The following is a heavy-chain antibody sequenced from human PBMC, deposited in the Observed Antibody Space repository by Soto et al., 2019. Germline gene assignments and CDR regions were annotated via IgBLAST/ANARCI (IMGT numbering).Heavy chain of an antibody. CDR2: ISADTTAR. V-gene: IGHV3-23*01. Sequence: EVQVLESGGGLVQPGGSLRLSCAASGVTFSACPMNWVRQAPGKGLEWVSTISADTTARYYADSVRGRFAISRDNSQDTLYLDMNALTADDTAVYFCSRGSPAGRAYFYLWGRGTLVTVSS. CDR3: SRGSPAGRAYFYL. J-gene: IGHJ2*01. CDR1: GVTFSACP. D-gene: IGHD2-2*01.